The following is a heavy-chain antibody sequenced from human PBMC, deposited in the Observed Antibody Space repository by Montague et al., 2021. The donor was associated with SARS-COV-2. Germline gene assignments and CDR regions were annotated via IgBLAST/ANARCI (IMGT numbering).Heavy chain of an antibody. Sequence: SLRLSCAASGFSVSSNYLNWVRQAPGKGLEWVSFIGSGGGTYYADSVKGRFTISGDTSRNTLYLQMNSLRAEDTAVYYCAKGEAQGSRSFDYWGQGTLVTVSS. V-gene: IGHV3-53*01. CDR3: AKGEAQGSRSFDY. CDR1: GFSVSSNY. J-gene: IGHJ4*02. CDR2: IGSGGGT.